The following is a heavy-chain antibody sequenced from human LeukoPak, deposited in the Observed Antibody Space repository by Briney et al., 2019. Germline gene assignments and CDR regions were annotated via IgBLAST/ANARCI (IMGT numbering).Heavy chain of an antibody. CDR3: AREAPVTLTVDY. J-gene: IGHJ4*02. CDR2: ISGGSSYI. V-gene: IGHV3-21*01. D-gene: IGHD4-17*01. CDR1: GFTFSSYS. Sequence: GGSLRLPCAASGFTFSSYSMNWVRQAPGKGLEWVSSISGGSSYIYYADSVRGRFTISRDNAKNSLYLQMNSLRAEDTAVYYCAREAPVTLTVDYWGQGTLVTVSS.